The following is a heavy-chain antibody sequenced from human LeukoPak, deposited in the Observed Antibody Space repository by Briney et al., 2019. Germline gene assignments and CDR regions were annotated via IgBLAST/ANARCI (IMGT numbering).Heavy chain of an antibody. J-gene: IGHJ6*04. CDR3: AELGITMIGGV. Sequence: GGSLRLSCAASGFTFSSYSMNWVRQAPGKGLQWVSYISSSGSTIYYADSVKGRFTISRDNAKNSLYLQMNSLRAEDTAVYYCAELGITMIGGVWGKGTTVTISS. V-gene: IGHV3-48*04. D-gene: IGHD3-10*02. CDR2: ISSSGSTI. CDR1: GFTFSSYS.